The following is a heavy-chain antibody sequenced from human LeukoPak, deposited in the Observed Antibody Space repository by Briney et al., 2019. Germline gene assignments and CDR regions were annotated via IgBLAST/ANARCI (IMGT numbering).Heavy chain of an antibody. CDR1: GFTFSSYW. CDR3: ARAEVVVRINYYYYGMDV. CDR2: IKQDGSEK. Sequence: GGSLRLSCAASGFTFSSYWMSWVRQAPGKGLEWVANIKQDGSEKYYVDSVKGRFTISRDNAKNSLYLQMNSLRAEDTAVYYCARAEVVVRINYYYYGMDVWGQGTTVTVSS. D-gene: IGHD2-2*01. V-gene: IGHV3-7*01. J-gene: IGHJ6*02.